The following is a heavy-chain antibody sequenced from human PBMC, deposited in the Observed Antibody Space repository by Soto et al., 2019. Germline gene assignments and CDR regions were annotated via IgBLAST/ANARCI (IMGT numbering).Heavy chain of an antibody. CDR2: ISAYNGNI. Sequence: ASVKVSCKASGYTFTSYGISWVRQAPGQGFEWMGWISAYNGNINYAQKLQGRVTMTTDTSTSTAYMELRSLRSDDTAVYYCAREVIVLVPAATARFDPWGQGTLVTVSS. CDR3: AREVIVLVPAATARFDP. V-gene: IGHV1-18*01. J-gene: IGHJ5*02. D-gene: IGHD2-2*01. CDR1: GYTFTSYG.